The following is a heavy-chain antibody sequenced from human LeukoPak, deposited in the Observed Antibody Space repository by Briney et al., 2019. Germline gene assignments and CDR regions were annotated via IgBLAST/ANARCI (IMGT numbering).Heavy chain of an antibody. CDR2: IIPIFGTA. D-gene: IGHD2-15*01. Sequence: AASVKVSCKASGGTFSSYAISWVRQAPGQGLEWMGRIIPIFGTANYAQKFQGRVTITTDESTSTAYMELSSLRSEDTAVYYCASAPCSGGSCYSYGYFQHWGQGTLVTVSS. V-gene: IGHV1-69*05. CDR3: ASAPCSGGSCYSYGYFQH. CDR1: GGTFSSYA. J-gene: IGHJ1*01.